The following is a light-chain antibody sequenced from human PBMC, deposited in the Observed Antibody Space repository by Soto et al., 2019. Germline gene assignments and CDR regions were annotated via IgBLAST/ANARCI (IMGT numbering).Light chain of an antibody. Sequence: AIQMTQSPSSLSASVGDRVTITCRATQDIRADLGWYQQKPGKAPKLLIYAASSLESEVPSRFSGSGSGTDFTLTISSLQPEDFATYVFLQDHGFPLTFGGGTKVEIK. CDR3: LQDHGFPLT. CDR1: QDIRAD. V-gene: IGKV1-6*01. J-gene: IGKJ4*01. CDR2: AAS.